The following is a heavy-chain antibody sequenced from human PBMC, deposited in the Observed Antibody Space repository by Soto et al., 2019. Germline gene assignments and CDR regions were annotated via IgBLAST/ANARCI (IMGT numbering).Heavy chain of an antibody. J-gene: IGHJ1*01. CDR3: ARTTYCGGDCPRAEYFQH. CDR1: GGSISSGGYY. Sequence: QVQLQESGPGLVKPSQTLSLTCTVSGGSISSGGYYWSWIRQHPGKGLEWIGYIYYSGSTYYNPSLKSRVNISVDTSKNQFSLKLSSVTAADTAVYYCARTTYCGGDCPRAEYFQHWGQGTLVTVSS. CDR2: IYYSGST. D-gene: IGHD2-21*02. V-gene: IGHV4-31*03.